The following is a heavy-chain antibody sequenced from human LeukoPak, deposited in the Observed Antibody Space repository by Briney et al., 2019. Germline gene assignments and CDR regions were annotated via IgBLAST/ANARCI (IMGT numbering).Heavy chain of an antibody. Sequence: KPGGSLRLSCAASGFTFSGYSMNWVRQARGKGLEWVSSISSSSSYIYYADSVKGRFTISRDNAKNSLYLQMNSLRAEDTAVYYCARKVRGSGSYYNEDYWGQGTLVTVSS. CDR1: GFTFSGYS. V-gene: IGHV3-21*01. J-gene: IGHJ4*02. CDR3: ARKVRGSGSYYNEDY. CDR2: ISSSSSYI. D-gene: IGHD3-10*01.